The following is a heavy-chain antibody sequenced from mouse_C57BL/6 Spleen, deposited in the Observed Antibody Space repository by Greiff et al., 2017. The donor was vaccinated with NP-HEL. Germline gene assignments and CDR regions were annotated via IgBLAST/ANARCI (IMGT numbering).Heavy chain of an antibody. D-gene: IGHD2-4*01. J-gene: IGHJ4*01. CDR1: GYTFTDYN. Sequence: EVQLQQSGPELVKPGASVKMSCKASGYTFTDYNMHWVKQSHGKSLEWIGYINPNNGGNSYNQKFKGKATLTVNKSSSTAYMELRSLTSEDSAVYYCARGYDYDEEGYAMDYWGQGTSVTVSS. CDR3: ARGYDYDEEGYAMDY. V-gene: IGHV1-22*01. CDR2: INPNNGGN.